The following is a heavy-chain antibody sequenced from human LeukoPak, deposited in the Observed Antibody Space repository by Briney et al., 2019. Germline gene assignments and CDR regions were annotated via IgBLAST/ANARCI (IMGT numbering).Heavy chain of an antibody. CDR1: GFTFSSYW. Sequence: PGGSLRLSCAASGFTFSSYWMSWVRQAPGKGLEWVANIKQDGSEKCYVDSVKGRFTVSRDNAKNSLYLQMNSLRAEDTAVYYCARNPPPSMVRGVIIFDYYGMDVWGKGTTVTVSS. CDR2: IKQDGSEK. V-gene: IGHV3-7*03. J-gene: IGHJ6*04. CDR3: ARNPPPSMVRGVIIFDYYGMDV. D-gene: IGHD3-10*01.